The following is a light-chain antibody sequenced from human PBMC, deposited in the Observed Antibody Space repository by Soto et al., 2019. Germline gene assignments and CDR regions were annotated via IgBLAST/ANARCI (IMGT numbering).Light chain of an antibody. CDR1: QSISSW. Sequence: DIQMTQSPSTLSASVGDRVTITCRASQSISSWLAWYQQKPGKAPKLLIYDASSLESGVPSRFSGSGSGTEFTLTISSLQPDDCATYYCQQYNSRGAFGQGTKVEIK. CDR2: DAS. V-gene: IGKV1-5*01. J-gene: IGKJ1*01. CDR3: QQYNSRGA.